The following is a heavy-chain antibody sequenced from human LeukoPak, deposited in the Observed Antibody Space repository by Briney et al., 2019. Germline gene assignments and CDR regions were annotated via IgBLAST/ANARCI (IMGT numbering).Heavy chain of an antibody. V-gene: IGHV4-38-2*01. CDR1: GYSISSGYY. CDR3: ASGSYYFDY. J-gene: IGHJ4*02. CDR2: IYHSGST. D-gene: IGHD1-26*01. Sequence: SETLSLTCAVSGYSISSGYYWGWIRQPPGKGLEWIGSIYHSGSTYYNPSLKSRVTISVDTPKNHFSLKLSSVTAADTAVYYCASGSYYFDYWGQGTLVTVSS.